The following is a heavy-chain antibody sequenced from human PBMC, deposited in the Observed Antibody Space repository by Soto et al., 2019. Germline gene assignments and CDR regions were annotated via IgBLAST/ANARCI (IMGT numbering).Heavy chain of an antibody. Sequence: EVQLVESGGGLVQPGGSLRLSCAASGFTFSNHWMSWVRQAPGKGLEWVANIKQDESEKYFVDSVKGRFTISRDNAKNSLDLQMNSLRADDTAVYYCARESGSGPIYHFDSWGQGTLVTVSS. CDR2: IKQDESEK. CDR3: ARESGSGPIYHFDS. J-gene: IGHJ4*02. CDR1: GFTFSNHW. D-gene: IGHD3-10*01. V-gene: IGHV3-7*01.